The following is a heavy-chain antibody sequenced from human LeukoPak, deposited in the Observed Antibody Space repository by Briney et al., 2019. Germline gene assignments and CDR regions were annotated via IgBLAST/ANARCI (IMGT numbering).Heavy chain of an antibody. CDR3: AREPFSPYYYDSSGYAD. Sequence: ASVKVSCKASGYTFTSYGISWVRQAPGQGLEWMGWIRAYNGNTNYAQKLQGRVTMTTDTSTSTAYMELRSLRSDDTAVYYCAREPFSPYYYDSSGYADWGQGTLVTVSS. CDR1: GYTFTSYG. J-gene: IGHJ4*02. V-gene: IGHV1-18*01. CDR2: IRAYNGNT. D-gene: IGHD3-22*01.